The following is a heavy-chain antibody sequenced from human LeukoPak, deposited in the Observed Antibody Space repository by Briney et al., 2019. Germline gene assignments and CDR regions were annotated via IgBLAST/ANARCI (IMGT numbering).Heavy chain of an antibody. Sequence: PSETLSLTCTVSGGSISSSSYYWGWIRQPPGKGLEWIGSIYYSGSTYYNPSLKSRVTISVDTSKNQFSLKLSSVTAADTAVYYCARGAVAGNVWFDLWGQGTLATVSS. CDR3: ARGAVAGNVWFDL. V-gene: IGHV4-39*07. D-gene: IGHD6-19*01. J-gene: IGHJ5*02. CDR1: GGSISSSSYY. CDR2: IYYSGST.